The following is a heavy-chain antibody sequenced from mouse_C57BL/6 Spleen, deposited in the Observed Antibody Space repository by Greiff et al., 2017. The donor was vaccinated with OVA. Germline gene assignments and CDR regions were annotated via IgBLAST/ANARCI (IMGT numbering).Heavy chain of an antibody. CDR1: GFTFSSYA. CDR2: ISSGGDYI. J-gene: IGHJ2*01. Sequence: DVMLVESGEGLVKPGGSLKLSCAASGFTFSSYAMSWVRQTPEKRLEWVAYISSGGDYIYYADTVKGRFTISRDNARNTLYLQMSSLKSEDTAMYYCTRDVRYFDYWGQGTTLTVSS. V-gene: IGHV5-9-1*02. CDR3: TRDVRYFDY.